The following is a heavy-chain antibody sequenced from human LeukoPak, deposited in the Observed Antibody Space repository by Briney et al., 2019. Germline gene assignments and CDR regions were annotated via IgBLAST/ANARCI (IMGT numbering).Heavy chain of an antibody. CDR3: ARYRSTGTTLRNYYFDY. J-gene: IGHJ4*02. D-gene: IGHD1-7*01. V-gene: IGHV3-21*01. CDR1: GFTFSSYS. CDR2: ISSSSSYI. Sequence: GGSLRLSCAASGFTFSSYSMNWVRQAPGKGLEWVSSISSSSSYIYYADSVKGRFTISRDNAKNSLYLQMNSLRAEDTAVYYCARYRSTGTTLRNYYFDYWGQGTLVTVSS.